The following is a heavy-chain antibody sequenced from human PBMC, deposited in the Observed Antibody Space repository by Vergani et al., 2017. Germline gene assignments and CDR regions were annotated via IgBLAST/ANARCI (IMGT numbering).Heavy chain of an antibody. CDR2: IKCTFDRGTA. CDR1: GLSFRNAW. V-gene: IGHV3-15*06. Sequence: EVQLVESGGGIVKPGGSLRLPCVASGLSFRNAWMNWARRTPGKGREWGGRIKCTFDRGTAFYAAAVIGRFTISRDDSKNTLFLQMNGLKTEDIGVYYCTTDPRYCGDCSCNWLRYHPYYGMDVWGQGTTVTVSS. J-gene: IGHJ6*02. D-gene: IGHD2-21*01. CDR3: TTDPRYCGDCSCNWLRYHPYYGMDV.